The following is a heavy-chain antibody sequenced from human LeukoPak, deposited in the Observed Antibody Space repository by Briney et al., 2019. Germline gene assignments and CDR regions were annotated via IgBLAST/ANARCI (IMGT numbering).Heavy chain of an antibody. D-gene: IGHD4-17*01. CDR3: AREAVTRNYFDY. Sequence: GGSLRLSCAASGSTVSSNYMIWVRQAPGKGLEWVSVIYSGGSTYYADSVKGRFTISRDNSKNTLYLQMNSLRAEDTAVYYCAREAVTRNYFDYWGQGTLVTVSS. J-gene: IGHJ4*02. CDR2: IYSGGST. V-gene: IGHV3-53*01. CDR1: GSTVSSNY.